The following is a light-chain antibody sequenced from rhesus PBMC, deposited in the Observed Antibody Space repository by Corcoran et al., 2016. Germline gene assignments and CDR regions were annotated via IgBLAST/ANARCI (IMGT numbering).Light chain of an antibody. CDR2: AAS. J-gene: IGKJ2*01. CDR3: QQYSNWPYS. Sequence: DIQMTQSPSSLSASVGDKVTITCRASQGISSWLAWYQQKPVKAPKLLIYAASSLQSGVPSRFSGIGSGTDYTLTISSLEPEDFAVYYCQQYSNWPYSFGQGTKVEIK. CDR1: QGISSW. V-gene: IGKV1-18*01.